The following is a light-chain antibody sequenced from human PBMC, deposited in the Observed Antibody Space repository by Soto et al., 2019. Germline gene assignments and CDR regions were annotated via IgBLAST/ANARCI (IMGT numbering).Light chain of an antibody. CDR1: QSISSF. V-gene: IGKV1-39*01. J-gene: IGKJ1*01. CDR2: AAS. Sequence: DIQMTQSPSSLSASVGGRGTLTFRASQSISSFLNWYQQKPGKAPKLLIYAASSLQSGVPSRFSGSGSGTEFTLTISSLQPDDFATYYCQQYDVDSGTFGQGTKVDIK. CDR3: QQYDVDSGT.